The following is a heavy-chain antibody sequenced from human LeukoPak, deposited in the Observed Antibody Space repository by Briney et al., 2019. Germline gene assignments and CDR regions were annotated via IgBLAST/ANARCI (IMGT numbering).Heavy chain of an antibody. CDR3: ARDLGVVVPAAISDWFDP. Sequence: ASVKVSCKASGYTFTGYYMHWVRQAPGQGLEWMGWINPNSGGTNYAQKFRGRVTMTRDTSISTAYMELSRLRSDDTAVYYCARDLGVVVPAAISDWFDPWGQGTLVTVSS. D-gene: IGHD2-2*01. J-gene: IGHJ5*02. CDR2: INPNSGGT. CDR1: GYTFTGYY. V-gene: IGHV1-2*02.